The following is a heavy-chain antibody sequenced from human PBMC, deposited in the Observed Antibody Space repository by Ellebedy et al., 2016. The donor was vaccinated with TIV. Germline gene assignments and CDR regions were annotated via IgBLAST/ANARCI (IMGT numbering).Heavy chain of an antibody. J-gene: IGHJ5*02. CDR2: ISSGGDTI. CDR1: GFTLSDFY. CDR3: ARDSRFIDQQHNWFDP. D-gene: IGHD6-13*01. Sequence: GGSLRLSCAASGFTLSDFYMIWIRQAPGKGLEWLSYISSGGDTIYYADSVKGRFTISRDNAKNSLYLQMNSLGAEDTAVYYCARDSRFIDQQHNWFDPWGQGTLVTVSS. V-gene: IGHV3-11*01.